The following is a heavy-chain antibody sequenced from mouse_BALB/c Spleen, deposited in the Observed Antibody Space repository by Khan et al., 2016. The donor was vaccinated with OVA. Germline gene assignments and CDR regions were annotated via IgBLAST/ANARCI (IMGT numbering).Heavy chain of an antibody. V-gene: IGHV5-6-5*01. Sequence: EVQLVESGGGLVKPGGSLRFSCAASGFTFSSYAMSWVRQTPGKRLEWVASISGGGSTYYPDSLKGRFTISRDNARNILYLQMNSLRSEDTAMYYCVRYGSSFFDYWGQGTTVTVSS. J-gene: IGHJ2*01. CDR2: ISGGGST. CDR3: VRYGSSFFDY. D-gene: IGHD1-1*01. CDR1: GFTFSSYA.